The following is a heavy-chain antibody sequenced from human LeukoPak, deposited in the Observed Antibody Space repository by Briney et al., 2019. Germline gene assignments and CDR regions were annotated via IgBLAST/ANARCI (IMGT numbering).Heavy chain of an antibody. CDR3: ARARSSGWYNYYYGMDV. CDR1: GDSXSSNSAA. D-gene: IGHD6-19*01. Sequence: TLSLTCXISGDSXSSNSAAWNWIRQSPSRGLEWLGRTYYRSKWYNDYAVSVKSRITINPDTSKNQFSLQLNSVTPEDTAVYYCARARSSGWYNYYYGMDVWGQGTTVTVSS. J-gene: IGHJ6*02. CDR2: TYYRSKWYN. V-gene: IGHV6-1*01.